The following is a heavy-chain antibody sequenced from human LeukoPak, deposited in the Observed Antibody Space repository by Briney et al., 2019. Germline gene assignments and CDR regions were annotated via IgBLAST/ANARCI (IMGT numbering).Heavy chain of an antibody. Sequence: QPGGSLRLSCAASGFTFSRYEMKWVRQAPGKGLEWVSYISSAASTIYYADSVKGRFTISRDNAKNSLYLQMNSLRAEDTAVYFCSRAHSGYSRGWDDAFDIWGQGTMVTVSS. D-gene: IGHD6-19*01. CDR1: GFTFSRYE. CDR2: ISSAASTI. J-gene: IGHJ3*02. V-gene: IGHV3-48*03. CDR3: SRAHSGYSRGWDDAFDI.